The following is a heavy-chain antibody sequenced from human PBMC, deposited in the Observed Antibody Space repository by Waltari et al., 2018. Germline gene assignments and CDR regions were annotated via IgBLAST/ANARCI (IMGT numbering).Heavy chain of an antibody. D-gene: IGHD3-22*01. CDR3: ARAPSLTPGGSSGYREPFDY. V-gene: IGHV6-1*01. CDR2: TYDRSKWYN. Sequence: QVQLQQSGPGLVKPSQTLSLTCAISGDSVSSNSAAWNWIRQSPSRGLEWLGRTYDRSKWYNDYAVSVKSRITINPDTSKNQFSLQLNSVTPEDTAVYYCARAPSLTPGGSSGYREPFDYWGQGTLVTVSS. J-gene: IGHJ4*02. CDR1: GDSVSSNSAA.